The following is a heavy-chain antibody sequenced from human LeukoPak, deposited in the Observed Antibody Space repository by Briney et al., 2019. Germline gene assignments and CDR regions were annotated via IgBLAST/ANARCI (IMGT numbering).Heavy chain of an antibody. V-gene: IGHV4-59*01. CDR2: IYYSGST. J-gene: IGHJ4*02. CDR3: ARAQYSYGYLFDY. Sequence: SETLSLTCTVSGGSISSYYWSWVRQPPGKGLEWIGYIYYSGSTNYNPSLQSRVTISVDTSKNQFSLKLSSVTAADTAVYYCARAQYSYGYLFDYWGQGTLVTVSS. D-gene: IGHD5-18*01. CDR1: GGSISSYY.